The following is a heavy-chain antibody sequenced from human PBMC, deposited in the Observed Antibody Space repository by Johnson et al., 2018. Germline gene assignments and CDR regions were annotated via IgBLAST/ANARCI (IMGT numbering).Heavy chain of an antibody. D-gene: IGHD3-22*01. CDR2: IYYSGST. CDR1: GGSISSYY. V-gene: IGHV4-59*01. CDR3: ARSYYASSGYYLTDAFDI. J-gene: IGHJ3*02. Sequence: QVQLQESGPGLVKPSETLSLTCTVSGGSISSYYWSWIRQSPGKGLEWIGYIYYSGSTNYNPSLKSRVTISVDTSKNQFSLKLSSVTAADTAVYYCARSYYASSGYYLTDAFDIWGQGTMVTVSS.